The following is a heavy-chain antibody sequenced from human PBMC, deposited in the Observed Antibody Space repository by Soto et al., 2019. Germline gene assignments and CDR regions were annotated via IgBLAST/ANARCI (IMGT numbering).Heavy chain of an antibody. V-gene: IGHV3-23*01. D-gene: IGHD4-17*01. Sequence: EVQLLESGGGLVQPGGSLRLSCAASGFTFSSYAMSWVRQAPGKGLEWVSAISGSGGSTYYADSVTGRFTISRDNSKNTVYRQMNSLRDEDTAVYYCGKPSVPRPRKTVTFDFWGQGTLVTFSS. CDR2: ISGSGGST. CDR1: GFTFSSYA. CDR3: GKPSVPRPRKTVTFDF. J-gene: IGHJ5*01.